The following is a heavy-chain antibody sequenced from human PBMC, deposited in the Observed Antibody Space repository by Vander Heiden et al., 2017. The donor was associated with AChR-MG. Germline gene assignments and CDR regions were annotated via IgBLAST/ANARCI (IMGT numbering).Heavy chain of an antibody. J-gene: IGHJ6*02. CDR3: ARKLDNYYAMDV. V-gene: IGHV3-33*01. Sequence: QVQRVESGAGGVQPGRSLRLPCAPPGSTSSNYGMHWVRQAPGKGLEWVAVIWYDGSNKYYADSVKGRFTISRDNSKNTLYLQMNSLRAEDTAVYYCARKLDNYYAMDVWGQGTTVTVSS. CDR2: IWYDGSNK. CDR1: GSTSSNYG. D-gene: IGHD6-6*01.